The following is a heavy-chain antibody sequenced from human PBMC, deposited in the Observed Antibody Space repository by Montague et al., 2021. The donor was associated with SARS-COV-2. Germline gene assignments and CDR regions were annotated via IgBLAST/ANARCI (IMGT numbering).Heavy chain of an antibody. Sequence: SETLSLTCSVSGDSITNHYWSWIRQPAGKGLEWIGRMHFTGKTNLIPFFSSRFTMSAGTSKNQFSLKLTSVTAADAAIYFCARDRFDFGAGRQGTIDFWGQGTLGTVSS. J-gene: IGHJ4*02. CDR2: MHFTGKT. D-gene: IGHD3-10*01. CDR3: ARDRFDFGAGRQGTIDF. V-gene: IGHV4-4*07. CDR1: GDSITNHY.